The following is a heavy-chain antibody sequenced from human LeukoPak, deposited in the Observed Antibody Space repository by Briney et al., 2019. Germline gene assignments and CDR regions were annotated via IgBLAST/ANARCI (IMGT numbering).Heavy chain of an antibody. D-gene: IGHD6-13*01. CDR3: ARDRGQLDNYYYYGMDV. Sequence: PGRSLRLSCAASGFTFSSYAMHWVRQAPGKGLERVAVISYDGSNKYYADSVKGRFTISRDNSKNTLYLQMNSLRAEDTAVYYCARDRGQLDNYYYYGMDVWGQGTTVTVSS. CDR2: ISYDGSNK. J-gene: IGHJ6*02. V-gene: IGHV3-30-3*01. CDR1: GFTFSSYA.